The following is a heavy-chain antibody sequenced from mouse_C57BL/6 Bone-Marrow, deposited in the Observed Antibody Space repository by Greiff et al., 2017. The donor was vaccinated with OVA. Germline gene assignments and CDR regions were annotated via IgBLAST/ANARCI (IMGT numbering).Heavy chain of an antibody. CDR1: GYTFTDYN. V-gene: IGHV1-18*01. J-gene: IGHJ4*01. D-gene: IGHD3-2*02. CDR3: ARNKTAQASYAMDY. Sequence: EVQLQQSGPELVKPGASVKIPCKASGYTFTDYNMDWVKQSHGKSLEWIGDINPNNGGTIYNQKFKGKATLTVDKSSSTAYMELRSLTSEDTAVYYCARNKTAQASYAMDYWGQGTSVTVSS. CDR2: INPNNGGT.